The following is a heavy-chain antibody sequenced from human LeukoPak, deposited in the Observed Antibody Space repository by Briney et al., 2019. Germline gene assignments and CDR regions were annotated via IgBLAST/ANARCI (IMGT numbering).Heavy chain of an antibody. J-gene: IGHJ5*02. D-gene: IGHD5-12*01. V-gene: IGHV3-23*01. CDR2: IRYTGET. Sequence: LPGGSLRLSCAASGFTFSSYAMSWVRQAPGKGLEWVSHIRYTGETFYADSVKGRFTISKDNARNSLYLQMNDLRGEDTAIYYCARDAGNSGYGCDLWGQGTLVTVSS. CDR3: ARDAGNSGYGCDL. CDR1: GFTFSSYA.